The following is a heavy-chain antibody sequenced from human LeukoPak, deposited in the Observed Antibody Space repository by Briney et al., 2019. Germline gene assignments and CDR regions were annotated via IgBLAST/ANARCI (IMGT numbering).Heavy chain of an antibody. Sequence: ASVKVSCKASGYTFTSYGISWVRQATGQGLEWMGWMNPNSGNTGYAQKFQGRVTITRNTSISTAYMELSSLRSEDTAVYYCARGSGYSSGWYIQPLYYMDVWGKGTTVTVSS. CDR3: ARGSGYSSGWYIQPLYYMDV. J-gene: IGHJ6*03. CDR2: MNPNSGNT. CDR1: GYTFTSYG. V-gene: IGHV1-8*03. D-gene: IGHD6-19*01.